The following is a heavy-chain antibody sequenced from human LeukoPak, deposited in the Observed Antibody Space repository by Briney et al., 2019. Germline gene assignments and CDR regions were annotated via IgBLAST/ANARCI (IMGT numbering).Heavy chain of an antibody. CDR1: TGAISGYY. V-gene: IGHV4-59*08. CDR2: IYYSGST. CDR3: VRQRGRRVWFDP. J-gene: IGHJ5*02. Sequence: LETLSLTCTVSTGAISGYYWSWIRQPPGKGLEWIGYIYYSGSTNYNPSLQSRVTISVDTSNNQFSLRLRSVTAADTAVYYCVRQRGRRVWFDPWGQGTLVTVSS. D-gene: IGHD3-10*01.